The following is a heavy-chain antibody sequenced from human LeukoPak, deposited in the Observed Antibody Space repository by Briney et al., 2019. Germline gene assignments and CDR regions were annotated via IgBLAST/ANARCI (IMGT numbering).Heavy chain of an antibody. J-gene: IGHJ5*02. D-gene: IGHD2-15*01. Sequence: GGSLRLSCAASGSTFSTYWTHWVRHAPGKGLVWVSRISGDGSATIYADSVKGRFTISRDNAENTMYLQMNSLTVEDTAVYYCTRRVSATRWFDPWGQGTLVTVSS. V-gene: IGHV3-74*01. CDR3: TRRVSATRWFDP. CDR2: ISGDGSAT. CDR1: GSTFSTYW.